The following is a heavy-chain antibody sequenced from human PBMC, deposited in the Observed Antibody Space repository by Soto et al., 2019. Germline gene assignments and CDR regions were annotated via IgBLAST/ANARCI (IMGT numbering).Heavy chain of an antibody. CDR3: ARGRGSTGYLGREHYFDH. V-gene: IGHV3-66*01. CDR2: IDIGGNT. D-gene: IGHD2-2*01. Sequence: EVQVVESGGGLVQPGGSLRLSCAASGFSVTSNYMNWVRQAPGKGLEWVSIIDIGGNTYYADSVKDRFTISRDNSRNTLYLHMDSLRAEDTAVYYCARGRGSTGYLGREHYFDHWGQGTLVTVPP. CDR1: GFSVTSNY. J-gene: IGHJ4*02.